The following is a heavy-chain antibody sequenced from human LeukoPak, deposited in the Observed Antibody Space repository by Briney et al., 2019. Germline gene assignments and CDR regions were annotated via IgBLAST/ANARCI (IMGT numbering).Heavy chain of an antibody. J-gene: IGHJ4*02. CDR1: GGTFSSYA. CDR2: IIPIFGTA. CDR3: ATGGTAVVYYFHY. D-gene: IGHD5-18*01. V-gene: IGHV1-69*06. Sequence: SVKVSCKASGGTFSSYAISWVRQAPGQGLEWMGGIIPIFGTANYAQKFQGRVTMTEDTSTDTAYMELSSLRSEDTAVYYCATGGTAVVYYFHYWGQGTLVTVSS.